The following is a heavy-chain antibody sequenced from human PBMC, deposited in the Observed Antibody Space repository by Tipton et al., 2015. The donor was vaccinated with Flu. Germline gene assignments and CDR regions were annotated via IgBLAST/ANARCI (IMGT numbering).Heavy chain of an antibody. CDR1: GYFISSGYY. J-gene: IGHJ4*02. Sequence: TLSLTCDMSGYFISSGYYWGWIRQPPGKGLEWIGRIFHSGDTLYNPSLKRRVTVSVDTLKNQFSLKVTSVTAADTALYYCTRHANYGSGSPYYVDHWGQGSLVTVAS. V-gene: IGHV4-38-2*01. CDR2: IFHSGDT. D-gene: IGHD3-10*01. CDR3: TRHANYGSGSPYYVDH.